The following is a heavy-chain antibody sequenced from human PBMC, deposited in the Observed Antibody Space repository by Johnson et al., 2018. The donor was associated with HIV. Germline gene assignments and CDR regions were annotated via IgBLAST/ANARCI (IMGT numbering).Heavy chain of an antibody. J-gene: IGHJ3*02. CDR2: IGRSGSTF. CDR1: GFTFSDYY. D-gene: IGHD3-10*01. CDR3: AKDLFYGSGSWGAFDI. Sequence: QVQLVESGGGLVKPGGSLRLSCAASGFTFSDYYMSWIRQAPGKGLEWVSYIGRSGSTFYYADSVKGRFTISRDNAKNSLYLQMNSLRAEDTAVYYCAKDLFYGSGSWGAFDIWGQGTMVTVSS. V-gene: IGHV3-11*04.